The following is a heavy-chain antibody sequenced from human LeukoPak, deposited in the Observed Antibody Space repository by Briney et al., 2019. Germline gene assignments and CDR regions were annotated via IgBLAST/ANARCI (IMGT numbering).Heavy chain of an antibody. CDR2: ISSYNGNT. V-gene: IGHV1-18*01. D-gene: IGHD6-13*01. J-gene: IGHJ4*02. CDR1: GYTFSSYV. CDR3: AAGIAAAVYFDY. Sequence: ASVKVSRKASGYTFSSYVISWVRQAPGQGLEWMGWISSYNGNTNYAQKLQGRVTMTTDTPTSTAYMELRSLRSDDTAVYYCAAGIAAAVYFDYWGQGTLVTVSS.